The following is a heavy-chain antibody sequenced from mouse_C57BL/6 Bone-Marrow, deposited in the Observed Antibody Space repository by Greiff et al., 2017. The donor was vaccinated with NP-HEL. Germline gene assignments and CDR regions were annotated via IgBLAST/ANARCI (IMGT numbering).Heavy chain of an antibody. CDR2: IYPGDGDT. V-gene: IGHV1-82*01. CDR3: ARSVYYDYPYYYAMDY. J-gene: IGHJ4*01. D-gene: IGHD2-4*01. Sequence: VQLQESGPELVKPGASVKISCKASGYAFSSSWMNWVKQRPGKGLEWIGRIYPGDGDTNYNGKFKGKATLTADKSSSTAYMQLSSLTSEDSAVYFCARSVYYDYPYYYAMDYWGQGTSVTVSS. CDR1: GYAFSSSW.